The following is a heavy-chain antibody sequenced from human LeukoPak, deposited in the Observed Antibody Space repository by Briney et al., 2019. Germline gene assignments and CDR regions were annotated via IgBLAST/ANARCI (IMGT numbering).Heavy chain of an antibody. V-gene: IGHV3-30*18. CDR3: AKQTLSSGLDY. Sequence: GGSLRLSCAASGFTFSNAWMSWVRQAPGKGLEWVAVISSDISYKSYADSVKGRFSISRDNSKNTLYLQMDSLRAEDTAVYYCAKQTLSSGLDYWGQGTLVTVSS. CDR1: GFTFSNAW. J-gene: IGHJ4*02. CDR2: ISSDISYK. D-gene: IGHD6-19*01.